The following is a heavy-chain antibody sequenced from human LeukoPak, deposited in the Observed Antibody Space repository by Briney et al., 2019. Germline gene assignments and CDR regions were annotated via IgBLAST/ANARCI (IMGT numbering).Heavy chain of an antibody. J-gene: IGHJ6*03. D-gene: IGHD6-13*01. CDR1: GGTFSSYA. V-gene: IGHV1-69*05. CDR2: IIPIFGTA. Sequence: GASVKVSCKASGGTFSSYAISWVRQAPGQGLEWMGGIIPIFGTANYAQKFQGRVTITTDESTSTAYMELSSLRSEDTAVYYCARGSIAALEDYYYYYMDVWGKGTTVTVSS. CDR3: ARGSIAALEDYYYYYMDV.